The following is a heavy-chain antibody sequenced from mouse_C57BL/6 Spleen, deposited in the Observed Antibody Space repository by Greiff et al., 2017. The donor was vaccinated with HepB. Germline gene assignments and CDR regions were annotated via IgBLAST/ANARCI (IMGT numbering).Heavy chain of an antibody. V-gene: IGHV1-81*01. CDR2: IYPRSGNT. Sequence: QVQLQQSGAELARPGASVKLSCKASGYTFTSYGISWVKQRTGQGLEWIGEIYPRSGNTYYNEKFKGKATLTADKSSSTAYMELRSLTSEDSAVYFWARLLYGSSYWFAYWGQGTLVTVSA. CDR3: ARLLYGSSYWFAY. CDR1: GYTFTSYG. D-gene: IGHD1-1*01. J-gene: IGHJ3*01.